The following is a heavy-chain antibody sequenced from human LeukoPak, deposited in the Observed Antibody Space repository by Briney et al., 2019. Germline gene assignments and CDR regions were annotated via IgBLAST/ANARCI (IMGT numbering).Heavy chain of an antibody. CDR3: TTDMEGKWSYGYTSWGDY. V-gene: IGHV3-15*01. Sequence: PGGSLRLSCAASGFTFSNAWMSWVRQAPGKGLEWVGRIKSKTDGGTTDYAAPVKGRFTISRDDSKNTLYLQMNSLKTEDTAVYYCTTDMEGKWSYGYTSWGDYWGQGTLVTVSS. CDR2: IKSKTDGGTT. J-gene: IGHJ4*02. D-gene: IGHD5-18*01. CDR1: GFTFSNAW.